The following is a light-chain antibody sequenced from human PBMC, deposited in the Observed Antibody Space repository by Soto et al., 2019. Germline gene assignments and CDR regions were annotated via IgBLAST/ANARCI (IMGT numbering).Light chain of an antibody. V-gene: IGLV1-40*01. CDR3: HSYDSSLSGSYV. J-gene: IGLJ1*01. CDR2: GIS. CDR1: SSNIGAGYD. Sequence: QSVLTQPPSVSGAPGQRVTISCTGGSSNIGAGYDVHWYQQLPGTAPKLLIFGISNRPSGVPDRFSGSKSGTSASLAITGLQAEDEADYYCHSYDSSLSGSYVFGTGTKVTVL.